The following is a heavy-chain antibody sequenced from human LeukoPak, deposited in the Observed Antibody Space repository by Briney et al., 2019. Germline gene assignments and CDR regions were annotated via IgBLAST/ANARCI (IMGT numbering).Heavy chain of an antibody. CDR2: IIPIFGTA. J-gene: IGHJ4*02. CDR3: ARGRCSSTSCYQDQFDY. Sequence: EASVKVSCKASGCTFNSYAISWVRQAPGQGLEWMAAIIPIFGTANYAQKFQGRVTITTDESTSTAYMELSSLRSEDTAVYYCARGRCSSTSCYQDQFDYWGQGTLVTVAS. D-gene: IGHD2-2*01. V-gene: IGHV1-69*05. CDR1: GCTFNSYA.